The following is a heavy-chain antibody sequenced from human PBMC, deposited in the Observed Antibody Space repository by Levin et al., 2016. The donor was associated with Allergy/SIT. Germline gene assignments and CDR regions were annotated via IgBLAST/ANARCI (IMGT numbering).Heavy chain of an antibody. CDR2: IYSGGDT. V-gene: IGHV3-66*02. Sequence: GESLKISCAASGFTFSSYTMNWVRQAPGKGLEWISVIYSGGDTYYADSVKGRFTISRDMSKNTVYLQMNRLRAEDTAVYYCARLFDYVWGTSRYNPLNFDYWGQGTLVTVSS. D-gene: IGHD3-16*02. CDR3: ARLFDYVWGTSRYNPLNFDY. J-gene: IGHJ4*02. CDR1: GFTFSSYT.